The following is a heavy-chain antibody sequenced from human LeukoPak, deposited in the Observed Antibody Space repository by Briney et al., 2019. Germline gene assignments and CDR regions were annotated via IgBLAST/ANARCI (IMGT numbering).Heavy chain of an antibody. V-gene: IGHV3-15*01. CDR3: TYMIVVVNHY. CDR2: IKSEIDGGTT. Sequence: GGSLRLSCAASGFTFSSYGMHWVRQAPGKGLEWVGRIKSEIDGGTTDYAAPVKGRFTISRDDSKNTVFLQMNSLETDDTAVYYCTYMIVVVNHYWGQGTLVTVSS. D-gene: IGHD3-22*01. J-gene: IGHJ4*02. CDR1: GFTFSSYG.